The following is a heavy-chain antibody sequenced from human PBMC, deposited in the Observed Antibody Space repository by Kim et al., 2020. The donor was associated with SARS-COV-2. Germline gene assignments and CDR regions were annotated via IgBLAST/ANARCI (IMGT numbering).Heavy chain of an antibody. Sequence: ASVKVSCKASGYTFTSYGISWVRQAPGQGLEWVGWISAYNGNTNYAQKLQGRVTMTTDTSTSTAYMELRSLRSDDTAVYYCARDDATAGIDWFDPWGQGTLVTVSS. CDR3: ARDDATAGIDWFDP. V-gene: IGHV1-18*04. CDR1: GYTFTSYG. J-gene: IGHJ5*02. D-gene: IGHD6-19*01. CDR2: ISAYNGNT.